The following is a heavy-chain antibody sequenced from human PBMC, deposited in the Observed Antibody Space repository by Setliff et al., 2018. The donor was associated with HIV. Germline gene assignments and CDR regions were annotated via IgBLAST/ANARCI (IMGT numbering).Heavy chain of an antibody. D-gene: IGHD2-2*01. V-gene: IGHV4-59*08. J-gene: IGHJ6*03. Sequence: KSSETLSLTCTVSGGSFSTYYWSWIRQPPGKGLEWIGYIFYSGSTNYNASLTSRVTISVGTPKNQFSLKLSSVTAADTAVYYCARLGYCSRTTCYGYYYMDVWGKGTTVTVSS. CDR2: IFYSGST. CDR3: ARLGYCSRTTCYGYYYMDV. CDR1: GGSFSTYY.